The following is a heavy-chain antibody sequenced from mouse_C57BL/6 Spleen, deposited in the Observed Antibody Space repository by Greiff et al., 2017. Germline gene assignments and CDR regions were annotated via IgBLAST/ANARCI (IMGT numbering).Heavy chain of an antibody. CDR3: ARRGFYYGSSYVNWYFDV. Sequence: QVQLKQPGAELVKPGASVKLSCKASGYTFTSYWMQWVKQRPGQGLEWIGELDPSDSYTNYNQKFKGKATLTVDTSSSTAYMQLSSLTSEDSAVYYCARRGFYYGSSYVNWYFDVWGTGTTVTVSS. J-gene: IGHJ1*03. CDR1: GYTFTSYW. D-gene: IGHD1-1*01. V-gene: IGHV1-50*01. CDR2: LDPSDSYT.